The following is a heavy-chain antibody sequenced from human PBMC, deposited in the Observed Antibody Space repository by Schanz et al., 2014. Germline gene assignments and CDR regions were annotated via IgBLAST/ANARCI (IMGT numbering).Heavy chain of an antibody. D-gene: IGHD3-10*01. V-gene: IGHV3-23*04. J-gene: IGHJ4*02. CDR2: INTGVNT. CDR3: AKGRFGELSAFDI. CDR1: GFSFGNYG. Sequence: EVQLVQSGGGLVQPGGSLRLSCEASGFSFGNYGMSWVRQAPGKGLEWVSAINTGVNTYYADSVRGRFTISRDNSRNTLYLQMNSLRAEDTAVYYCAKGRFGELSAFDIWGQGSLVTVSS.